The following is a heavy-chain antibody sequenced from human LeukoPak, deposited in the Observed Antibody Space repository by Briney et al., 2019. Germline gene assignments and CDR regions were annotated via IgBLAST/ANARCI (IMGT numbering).Heavy chain of an antibody. CDR3: AREASSSTDV. J-gene: IGHJ6*04. V-gene: IGHV3-53*01. D-gene: IGHD6-6*01. CDR1: GFTVSSNY. CDR2: IYSGGST. Sequence: GGSLRLSCAASGFTVSSNYMSWVRQAPGKGLEWVSVIYSGGSTYYADSVKGRFTISRDDAKNSLFLQMNSLRAEDTAVYYCAREASSSTDVWGKGTTVTVSS.